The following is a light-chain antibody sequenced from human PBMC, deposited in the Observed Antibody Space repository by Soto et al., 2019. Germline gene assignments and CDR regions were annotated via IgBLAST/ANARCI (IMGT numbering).Light chain of an antibody. CDR2: DVS. J-gene: IGKJ4*01. CDR3: QQYNNWPLT. V-gene: IGKV3D-15*01. CDR1: QSVSSN. Sequence: EIVMTQSPATLSVSPGERATLSCWASQSVSSNLAWYQQKPGQAPRLLIYDVSTRDTGIPTRFSGSGSGTECTLTISRLQSEDFEAYYGQQYNNWPLTFGGGTKVDIK.